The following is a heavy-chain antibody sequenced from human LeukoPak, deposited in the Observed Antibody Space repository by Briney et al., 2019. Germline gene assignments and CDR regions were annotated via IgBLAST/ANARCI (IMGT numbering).Heavy chain of an antibody. V-gene: IGHV3-30*03. CDR2: ISYDGSNK. CDR1: GFTFSSYG. J-gene: IGHJ4*02. Sequence: PGGSLRLSCAASGFTFSSYGMHWVRQAPGKGLEWVAVISYDGSNKYYADSVKGRFTISRDNSKNTLYLQMNSLRAEDTAVYYCAVDEGYWGQGTLVTVSS. CDR3: AVDEGY. D-gene: IGHD2-21*01.